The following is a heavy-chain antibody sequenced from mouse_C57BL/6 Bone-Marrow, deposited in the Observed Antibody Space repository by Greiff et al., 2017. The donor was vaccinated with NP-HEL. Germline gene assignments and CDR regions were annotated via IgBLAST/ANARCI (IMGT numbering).Heavy chain of an antibody. V-gene: IGHV1-62-2*01. Sequence: QVQLKESGAELVKPGASVKLSCKASGYTFTEYTIHWVKQSSGQGLEWIGWFYPGSGSIKYNEKFKDKATLTADKSSSTVYMELSRLTSEDSAVYFCARPLYDGYPAWFAYWGQGTLVTVSA. CDR3: ARPLYDGYPAWFAY. CDR1: GYTFTEYT. J-gene: IGHJ3*01. D-gene: IGHD2-3*01. CDR2: FYPGSGSI.